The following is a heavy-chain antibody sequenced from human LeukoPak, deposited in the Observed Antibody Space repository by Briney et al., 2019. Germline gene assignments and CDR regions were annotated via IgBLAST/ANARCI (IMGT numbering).Heavy chain of an antibody. V-gene: IGHV1-2*02. Sequence: ASVRVSCKASGYTFTGYYMHWVRQAPGQGLEWMGWINPNSGGTNYAQKFQGRVTMSRDTSISTAYMELSRLRSDDTAVYYCARGRLVLWFGEYGMDVWGQGTTVTVSS. D-gene: IGHD3-10*01. CDR1: GYTFTGYY. CDR2: INPNSGGT. CDR3: ARGRLVLWFGEYGMDV. J-gene: IGHJ6*02.